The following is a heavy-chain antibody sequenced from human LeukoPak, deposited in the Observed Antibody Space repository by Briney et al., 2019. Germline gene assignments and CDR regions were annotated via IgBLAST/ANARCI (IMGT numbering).Heavy chain of an antibody. D-gene: IGHD3-9*01. CDR2: INHSGST. V-gene: IGHV4-34*01. J-gene: IGHJ5*02. CDR1: GGSFSGYY. Sequence: SETLSLTCAAYGGSFSGYYWSWIRQPPGKGLEWIGEINHSGSTNYNPSLKSRVTISVDTSKNQLSLKLSSVTAADTAVYYCARDLRYYDILTGYFRFDPWGQGTLVTVSS. CDR3: ARDLRYYDILTGYFRFDP.